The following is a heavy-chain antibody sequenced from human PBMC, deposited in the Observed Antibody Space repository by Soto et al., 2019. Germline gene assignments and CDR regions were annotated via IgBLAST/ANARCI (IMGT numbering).Heavy chain of an antibody. D-gene: IGHD3-10*01. CDR1: GGTFSSYS. CDR3: ASHPSSGSQILSFDY. CDR2: IIPSLDIT. V-gene: IGHV1-69*02. Sequence: QVQLVQSGAEVKKPGSSVKVSCKASGGTFSSYSMSWVRQAPGQGLEWMGRIIPSLDITTYAQKFQGRLTITADKSTNTAYMELSSLRSEDTAVYYCASHPSSGSQILSFDYWGQGTLVTVSS. J-gene: IGHJ4*02.